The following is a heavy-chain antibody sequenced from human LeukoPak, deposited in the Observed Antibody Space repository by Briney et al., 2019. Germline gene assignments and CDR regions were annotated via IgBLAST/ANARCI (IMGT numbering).Heavy chain of an antibody. CDR3: ARRIATRPWSPPFDY. J-gene: IGHJ4*02. CDR1: GSTFSSYS. D-gene: IGHD6-6*01. V-gene: IGHV3-23*01. CDR2: ISGGGENT. Sequence: GGSLRLSCVASGSTFSSYSMTWVRQAPGKGLEWVSAISGGGENTYYADSVKGRFIISRDNSKNTLYLQMHSLRAEDTAVYYCARRIATRPWSPPFDYWGQGTLVTVPS.